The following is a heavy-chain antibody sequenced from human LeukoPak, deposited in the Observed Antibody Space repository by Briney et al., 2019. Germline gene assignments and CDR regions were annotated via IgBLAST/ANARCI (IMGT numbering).Heavy chain of an antibody. CDR1: GFTFDDYA. D-gene: IGHD6-19*01. Sequence: PGGSLRLSCAASGFTFDDYAMHWVRQAPGKGLEWFSLISGDGGSTYYADSVKGRFTISRDNSKNSLYLQMNSLRTEDTALYYCAKDLPTRQWLAEGLDYWGQGTLVTVSS. V-gene: IGHV3-43*02. J-gene: IGHJ4*02. CDR2: ISGDGGST. CDR3: AKDLPTRQWLAEGLDY.